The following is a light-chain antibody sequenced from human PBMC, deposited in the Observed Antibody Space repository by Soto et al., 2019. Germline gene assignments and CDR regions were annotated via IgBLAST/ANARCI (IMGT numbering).Light chain of an antibody. CDR2: DAS. CDR3: QQYNNWPPAWT. J-gene: IGKJ1*01. Sequence: EKVMTQSLATLSVSPGERAPLSCRASQSVGSNLAWYQQRPGQAPRLLIYDASTRATGVPARFSGSGSGTQFTLTISSLQSEDFAVYYCQQYNNWPPAWTFGQGTKVDIK. CDR1: QSVGSN. V-gene: IGKV3-15*01.